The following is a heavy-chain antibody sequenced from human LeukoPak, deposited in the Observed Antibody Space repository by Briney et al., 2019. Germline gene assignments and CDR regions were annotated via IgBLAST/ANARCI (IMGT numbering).Heavy chain of an antibody. CDR1: GFPFSNHW. Sequence: PGGSLKLSCAASGFPFSNHWLHWVRQAPGKGLVWVSRINGDGISTIYADSVKGRFTISRDNAKSTVYLQMNSLRAEDTAVYYCARTGSGGDLDIWGQGTMVTVSS. D-gene: IGHD2-15*01. J-gene: IGHJ3*02. CDR2: INGDGIST. CDR3: ARTGSGGDLDI. V-gene: IGHV3-74*01.